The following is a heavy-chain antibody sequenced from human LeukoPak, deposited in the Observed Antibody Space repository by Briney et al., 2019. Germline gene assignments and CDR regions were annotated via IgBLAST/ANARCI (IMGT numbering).Heavy chain of an antibody. J-gene: IGHJ3*02. CDR3: ARSPDDAFDI. CDR2: IYHTGTT. Sequence: SETLSLTCTVSAGSISSGGHYWTWLRQHPGKGLEWIAYIYHTGTTYYNPSLKIRVNISVDTSKKQFSLKLSSVTAADTAVYYCARSPDDAFDIWGQGTMVTVSS. CDR1: AGSISSGGHY. V-gene: IGHV4-31*03.